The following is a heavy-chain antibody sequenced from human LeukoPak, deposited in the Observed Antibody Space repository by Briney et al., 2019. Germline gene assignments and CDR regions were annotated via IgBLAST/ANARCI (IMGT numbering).Heavy chain of an antibody. J-gene: IGHJ4*02. CDR3: AAPTPVCVY. D-gene: IGHD2-21*01. CDR2: TYYSGST. CDR1: GGSISSSSYY. Sequence: SETLSLTCTVPGGSISSSSYYWGWIRQPPGKGLEWIGSTYYSGSTYYNPSLKSRVTISVDASKNQFSLKLSSVTAADTAVYYCAAPTPVCVYWGQGTLVTVSS. V-gene: IGHV4-39*01.